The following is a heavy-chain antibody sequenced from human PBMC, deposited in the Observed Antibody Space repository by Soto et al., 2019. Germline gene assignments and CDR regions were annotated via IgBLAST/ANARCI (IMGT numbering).Heavy chain of an antibody. Sequence: GGSLRLSCAASGITFSTFWMHWVRQVPGKGLVWISRISNDGSDKAYADSVKGRSTISRDNAKNTLYLEMNSLRAEDTAVYYCAKDGRGFDYWGQGTLVTVSS. CDR3: AKDGRGFDY. CDR2: ISNDGSDK. V-gene: IGHV3-74*01. J-gene: IGHJ4*02. CDR1: GITFSTFW.